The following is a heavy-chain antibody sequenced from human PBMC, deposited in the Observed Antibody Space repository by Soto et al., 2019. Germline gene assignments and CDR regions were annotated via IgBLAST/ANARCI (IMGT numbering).Heavy chain of an antibody. CDR2: ISYDGSNK. D-gene: IGHD5-12*01. CDR3: AKGGYSGYDYGDY. J-gene: IGHJ4*02. V-gene: IGHV3-30*18. Sequence: QVQLVESGGGVVQPGRSLRLSCAASGFTFSSYGMHWVRQAPGKGLEWVGVISYDGSNKYYADSVEGRFSISRDNSRNTLYLQMNSLRAEDTAVYYCAKGGYSGYDYGDYWGQGTLVTVSS. CDR1: GFTFSSYG.